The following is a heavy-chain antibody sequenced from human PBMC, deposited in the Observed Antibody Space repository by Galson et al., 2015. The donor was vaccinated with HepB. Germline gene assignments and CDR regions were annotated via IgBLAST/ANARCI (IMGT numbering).Heavy chain of an antibody. V-gene: IGHV1-69*13. CDR2: IIPIFGTA. J-gene: IGHJ3*02. Sequence: SVKVSCKASGGTFSSYAISWVRQAPGQGLEWMGGIIPIFGTANYAQKFQGRVTITADESTSTAYMELSSLRSEDTAVYYCARDRQLEVSDAFDIWGQGTMVTVSS. CDR3: ARDRQLEVSDAFDI. D-gene: IGHD6-6*01. CDR1: GGTFSSYA.